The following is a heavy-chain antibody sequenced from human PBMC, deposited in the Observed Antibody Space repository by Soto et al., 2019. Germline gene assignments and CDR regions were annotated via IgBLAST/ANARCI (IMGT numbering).Heavy chain of an antibody. J-gene: IGHJ4*02. CDR2: INHSGST. CDR3: ARPKRDIVASYYFDY. D-gene: IGHD2-15*01. V-gene: IGHV4-34*01. CDR1: GGSFSGYY. Sequence: QVQLQQWGAGLLKPSETLSLTCAVYGGSFSGYYWSWIRQPPGKGLEWIGEINHSGSTNDNPSLKSRGTISVDTSKNQFSLKLRSVTAADTAVYYCARPKRDIVASYYFDYWGQGTLVTVSS.